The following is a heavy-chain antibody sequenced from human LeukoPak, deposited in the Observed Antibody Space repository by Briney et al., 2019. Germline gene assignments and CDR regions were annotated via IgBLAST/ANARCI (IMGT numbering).Heavy chain of an antibody. CDR2: IYSGGST. CDR1: GFTVSSNY. V-gene: IGHV3-53*01. D-gene: IGHD3-22*01. Sequence: GGSLRLSCAASGFTVSSNYMSWVRQAPGKGLEWVSVIYSGGSTYYADSVKGRFTISRDNSKNTLYLQMNSLRAEDTAVYYCAKDYDYDSSGYYDYWGQGTLVTVSS. J-gene: IGHJ4*02. CDR3: AKDYDYDSSGYYDY.